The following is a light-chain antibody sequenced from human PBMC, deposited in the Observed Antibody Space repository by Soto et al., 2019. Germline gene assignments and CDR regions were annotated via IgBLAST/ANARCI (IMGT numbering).Light chain of an antibody. Sequence: DVVMTQSPLSLPVTPGEPASISCRSSQSLLHSNGNTYLDWYLQKPGQSPQLLIYLSFNRASGVPDRFSGSGTGTDFTLKISRVEAEDVGGYYCMQGLHGPWTFGQGTKVEIK. CDR1: QSLLHSNGNTY. J-gene: IGKJ1*01. V-gene: IGKV2-28*01. CDR3: MQGLHGPWT. CDR2: LSF.